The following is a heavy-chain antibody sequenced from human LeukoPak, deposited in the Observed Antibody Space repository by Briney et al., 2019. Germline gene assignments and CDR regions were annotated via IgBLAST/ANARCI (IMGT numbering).Heavy chain of an antibody. CDR3: AKGCSGGSCYSDRRTHKLVYRLESGGPLP. D-gene: IGHD2-15*01. V-gene: IGHV3-30*18. CDR1: GFTLSSYG. CDR2: ISYEGSNK. Sequence: GRSLRLSCAAFGFTLSSYGTHWVRQAPGKGLEWEAVISYEGSNKYYADSVEGRFTLYRDNSKNTLYLQMNSLRAEATAVYYCAKGCSGGSCYSDRRTHKLVYRLESGGPLPWGQGTLVTVSS. J-gene: IGHJ5*02.